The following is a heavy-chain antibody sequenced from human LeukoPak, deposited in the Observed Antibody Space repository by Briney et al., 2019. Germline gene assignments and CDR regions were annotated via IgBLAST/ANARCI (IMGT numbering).Heavy chain of an antibody. V-gene: IGHV1-2*02. CDR3: ARGGLREATVTTYPLEGWFDP. D-gene: IGHD4-17*01. CDR2: INPNSGGT. Sequence: ASVKVSFKASGYTFTGYYMHWVRQAPGQGLEWMGWINPNSGGTNYAQKFQGRVTMTRDTSISTAYMELSRLRSDDTAVYYCARGGLREATVTTYPLEGWFDPWGQGTLVTVSS. J-gene: IGHJ5*02. CDR1: GYTFTGYY.